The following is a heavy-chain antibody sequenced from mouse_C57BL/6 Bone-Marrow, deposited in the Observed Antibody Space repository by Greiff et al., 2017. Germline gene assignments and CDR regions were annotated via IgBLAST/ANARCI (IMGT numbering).Heavy chain of an antibody. CDR2: IHPNSGST. D-gene: IGHD1-1*01. V-gene: IGHV1-64*01. CDR1: GYTFTSYW. J-gene: IGHJ4*01. CDR3: ARRAYYGSSYNYAMDY. Sequence: QVQLKQPGAELVKPGASVKLSCKASGYTFTSYWMHWVKQRPGQGLEWIGMIHPNSGSTNYNEKFKSKATLTVDKSSSTAYMQLSSLTSEDSAVYYCARRAYYGSSYNYAMDYWGQGTSVTVSS.